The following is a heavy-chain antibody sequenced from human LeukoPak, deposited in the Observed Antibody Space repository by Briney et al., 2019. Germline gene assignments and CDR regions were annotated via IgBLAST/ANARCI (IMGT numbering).Heavy chain of an antibody. CDR2: IYYSGST. D-gene: IGHD3-3*01. J-gene: IGHJ4*02. CDR1: GGSISSSSYY. Sequence: SETLSLTCTVSGGSISSSSYYWGWIRQPPGKGLEWIGSIYYSGSTYYNPSLKSRVTISVDTSKNQFSLKLSSVTAADTAVYYCARQSYDFWSGDYSPPDYWGQGTLVTVSS. CDR3: ARQSYDFWSGDYSPPDY. V-gene: IGHV4-39*01.